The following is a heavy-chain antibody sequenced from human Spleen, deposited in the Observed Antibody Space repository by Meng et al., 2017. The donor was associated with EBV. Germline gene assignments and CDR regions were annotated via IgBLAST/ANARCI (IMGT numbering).Heavy chain of an antibody. V-gene: IGHV1-3*01. J-gene: IGHJ4*02. CDR3: ARDQGVASAIDF. CDR1: GYTFTSYA. CDR2: INAGNGNT. Sequence: QVHLVQSGAEVKKPGASVKFSCKASGYTFTSYAMHWVRQAPGQRPEWMGWINAGNGNTKYSQKFQGRVTITRDTSASTAYMELRSLRSDDTAVYYCARDQGVASAIDFWGQGTLVTASS. D-gene: IGHD2-21*01.